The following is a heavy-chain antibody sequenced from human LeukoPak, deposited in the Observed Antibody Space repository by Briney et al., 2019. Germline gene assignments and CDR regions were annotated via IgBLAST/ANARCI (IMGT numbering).Heavy chain of an antibody. V-gene: IGHV3-21*01. D-gene: IGHD5-24*01. CDR2: ISSSSSYI. Sequence: PGGSLRLSCAASGFTFSNYWMHWVRQAPGKGLEWVSSISSSSSYIYYADSVKGRFTISRDNAKNSLYLQMNSLRAEDTAVYYCAREGSGDGYPFLLWGQGTLVTVSS. CDR1: GFTFSNYW. J-gene: IGHJ4*02. CDR3: AREGSGDGYPFLL.